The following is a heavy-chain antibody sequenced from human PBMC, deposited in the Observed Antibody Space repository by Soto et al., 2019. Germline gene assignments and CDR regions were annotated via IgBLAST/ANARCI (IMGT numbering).Heavy chain of an antibody. V-gene: IGHV1-2*02. CDR3: ARGTYYGPAYGMDV. D-gene: IGHD3-10*01. J-gene: IGHJ6*02. CDR2: ISPRTGSA. CDR1: GYTFSDYY. Sequence: GASVKVSCKASGYTFSDYYIHWVRQAPGQGLEWMGWISPRTGSANFAQRFQGRVSMTRDTSITTAYMELRRLKSDDLAVYYCARGTYYGPAYGMDVWGQGTTVTV.